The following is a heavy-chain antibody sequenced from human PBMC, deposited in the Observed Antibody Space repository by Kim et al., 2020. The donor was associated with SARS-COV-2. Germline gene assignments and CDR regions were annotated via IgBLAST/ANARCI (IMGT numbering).Heavy chain of an antibody. CDR1: GFTFSRYG. D-gene: IGHD5-18*01. CDR3: ARPNDTTMSYFDY. V-gene: IGHV3-33*01. CDR2: IWYDGSNK. Sequence: GGSLRLSCAASGFTFSRYGMHWVRQAPGKGLEWVAVIWYDGSNKYYADSVKGRFTISRDNSKNTLYLRMNSLRAEDTAVYYCARPNDTTMSYFDYWGQGTLVTVSS. J-gene: IGHJ4*02.